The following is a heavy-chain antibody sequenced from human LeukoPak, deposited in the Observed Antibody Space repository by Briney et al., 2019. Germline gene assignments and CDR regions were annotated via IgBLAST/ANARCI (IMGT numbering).Heavy chain of an antibody. CDR3: ARGEVVVVPAAIRFDP. D-gene: IGHD2-2*01. CDR1: GYSISSGYY. Sequence: KPSETLSLTCAVSGYSISSGYYWGWIRQPPGKGLEGIGSIYHSGSTYYNPSLKSRVTISVDTSKNQFSLKLSSVTAADTAVYYSARGEVVVVPAAIRFDPWGQGTLVTVSS. CDR2: IYHSGST. V-gene: IGHV4-38-2*01. J-gene: IGHJ5*02.